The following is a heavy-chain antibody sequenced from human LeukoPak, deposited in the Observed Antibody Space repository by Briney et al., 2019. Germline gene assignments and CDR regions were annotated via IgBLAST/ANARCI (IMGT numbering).Heavy chain of an antibody. CDR3: ARGEYGSGGYSGY. V-gene: IGHV4-34*01. Sequence: KPSETLSLTCAVYGGSFSGYYWSWIRQPPGKGLEWIGEINHSGSTNYNPSLKSRVTISVDTSKNQFSLKLSSVTAADTAVYYCARGEYGSGGYSGYWGQGTLVTVSS. CDR1: GGSFSGYY. CDR2: INHSGST. D-gene: IGHD3-10*01. J-gene: IGHJ4*02.